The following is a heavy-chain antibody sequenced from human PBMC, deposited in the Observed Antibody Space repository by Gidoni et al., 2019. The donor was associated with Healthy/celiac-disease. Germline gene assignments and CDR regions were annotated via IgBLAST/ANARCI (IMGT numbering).Heavy chain of an antibody. CDR3: ARAGVEMATIDAFDI. D-gene: IGHD5-12*01. CDR2: GST. Sequence: GSTNYNPSLKSRVTISVDTSKNQFSLKLSSVTAADTAVYYCARAGVEMATIDAFDIWGQGTMVTVSS. J-gene: IGHJ3*02. V-gene: IGHV4-61*02.